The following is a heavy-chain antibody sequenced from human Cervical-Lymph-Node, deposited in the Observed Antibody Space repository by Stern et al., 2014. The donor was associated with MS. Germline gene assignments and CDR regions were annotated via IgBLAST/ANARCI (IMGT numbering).Heavy chain of an antibody. D-gene: IGHD6-13*01. CDR2: VSYTGST. CDR3: SRHLPYSSSWYNWFDP. CDR1: GGSVSDSRYY. J-gene: IGHJ5*02. V-gene: IGHV4-39*01. Sequence: QLQLQESGPGLVKPSETLSLTCAVSGGSVSDSRYYWGWIRQPPGKGLEWIGSVSYTGSTYNNPSLKSRVTISVDPTKTHFSLHLTSVTAADTALYYCSRHLPYSSSWYNWFDPWGQGTLVTVSS.